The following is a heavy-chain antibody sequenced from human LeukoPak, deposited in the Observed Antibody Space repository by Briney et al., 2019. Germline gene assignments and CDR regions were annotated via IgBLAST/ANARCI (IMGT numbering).Heavy chain of an antibody. D-gene: IGHD1-26*01. CDR3: ARDGGSYQSDF. V-gene: IGHV3-33*01. CDR2: IWYDGSNK. Sequence: GGSLRLSCAASGFTFSSYGMHWVRQAPGKGLEWVAVIWYDGSNKYYADSVKGRFTISRDNAKDSLYLQMNSLRAEDTAVYYCARDGGSYQSDFWGQGTLVTVSS. J-gene: IGHJ4*02. CDR1: GFTFSSYG.